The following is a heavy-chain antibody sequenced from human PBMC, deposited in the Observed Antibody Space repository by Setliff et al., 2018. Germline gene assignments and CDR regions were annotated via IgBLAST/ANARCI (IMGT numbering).Heavy chain of an antibody. D-gene: IGHD1-26*01. CDR2: INAGNGNT. CDR1: GYTFTSYA. Sequence: ASVKVSCKASGYTFTSYAMHWVRQAPGQRLEWMGWINAGNGNTKYSQKFQGRVTITRDTSATTAYMELSSLRSEDTAVYYCARGGRMGAPLGAFDIWGQGTMVTVSS. V-gene: IGHV1-3*01. CDR3: ARGGRMGAPLGAFDI. J-gene: IGHJ3*02.